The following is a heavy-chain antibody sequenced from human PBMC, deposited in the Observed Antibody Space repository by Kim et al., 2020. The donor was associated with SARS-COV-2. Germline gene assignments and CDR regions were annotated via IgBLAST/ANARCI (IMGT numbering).Heavy chain of an antibody. Sequence: SDTLSLTCTVSGGSISSYYWSWIRQPPGKGLEWIGYIYYSGSTNYNPSLKSQVTISVDTSKNQFSLKLSSVTAADTAVYYCARNNLGYYYYGMDVWGQGT. J-gene: IGHJ6*02. CDR3: ARNNLGYYYYGMDV. CDR1: GGSISSYY. V-gene: IGHV4-59*01. CDR2: IYYSGST. D-gene: IGHD1-20*01.